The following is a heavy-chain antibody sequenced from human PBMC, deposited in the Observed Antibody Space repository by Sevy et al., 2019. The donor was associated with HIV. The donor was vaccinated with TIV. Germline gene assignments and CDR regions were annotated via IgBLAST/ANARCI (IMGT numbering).Heavy chain of an antibody. CDR3: ARDSAPGVRGVIAFDI. CDR2: INTNTGNP. Sequence: ASVKVSCKASGYTFTSYAMNWVRQAPGQGLEWMGWINTNTGNPTYAQGFTGRFVFSLDTSVSTAYLQISSLTAEDTAVYYCARDSAPGVRGVIAFDIWGQGTMVTVSS. V-gene: IGHV7-4-1*02. CDR1: GYTFTSYA. D-gene: IGHD3-10*01. J-gene: IGHJ3*02.